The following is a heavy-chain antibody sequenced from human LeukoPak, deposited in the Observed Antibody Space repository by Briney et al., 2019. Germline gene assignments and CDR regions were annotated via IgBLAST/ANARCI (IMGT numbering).Heavy chain of an antibody. CDR1: GGSFSGYY. D-gene: IGHD1-1*01. CDR2: INHSGST. Sequence: SETLSLTCAVYGGSFSGYYWSWIRQPPGKGLEWIGEINHSGSTNYNPSLKSRVTISVDTSKNQFSLKLSSVTAADTAVYYCARLPTRTVRGFDPWGQGTLVTVSS. CDR3: ARLPTRTVRGFDP. V-gene: IGHV4-34*01. J-gene: IGHJ5*02.